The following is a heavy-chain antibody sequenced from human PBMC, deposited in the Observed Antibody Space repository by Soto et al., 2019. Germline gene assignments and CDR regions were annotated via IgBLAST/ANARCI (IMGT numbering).Heavy chain of an antibody. CDR2: INPCGGST. V-gene: IGHV1-46*01. CDR3: ARDGSSSSGYYNWFDP. J-gene: IGHJ5*02. D-gene: IGHD3-22*01. CDR1: GYTFTSYA. Sequence: ASVKVSCKASGYTFTSYAMHWVRQAPGQMFVWMGIINPCGGSTSYAQKFQGRVTMTRDTSTSTVYMELSSLRSEDTAVYYCARDGSSSSGYYNWFDPWGQGTLVTVSS.